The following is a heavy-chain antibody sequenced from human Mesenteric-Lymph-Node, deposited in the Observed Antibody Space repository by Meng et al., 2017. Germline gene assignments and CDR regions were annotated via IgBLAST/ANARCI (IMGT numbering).Heavy chain of an antibody. D-gene: IGHD2-21*01. CDR3: ASFDHIPRRNYFDY. CDR1: GGSMSSGNYY. CDR2: IHHSGSA. V-gene: IGHV4-30-4*01. J-gene: IGHJ4*02. Sequence: VQLQESGPGLGGPSQHLSLPCTVSGGSMSSGNYYWSWIRQPPGKGLEWIGYIHHSGSAYYNPSLKSRVSISVDTSKNQFSLNLNSMTAADTAVYYCASFDHIPRRNYFDYWGQGTLVTVSS.